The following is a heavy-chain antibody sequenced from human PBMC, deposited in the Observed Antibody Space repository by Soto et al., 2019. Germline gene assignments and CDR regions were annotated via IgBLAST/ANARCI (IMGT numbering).Heavy chain of an antibody. D-gene: IGHD2-8*01. V-gene: IGHV3-15*07. CDR3: ITYTAYDTGWR. CDR2: IKSNTDGGTA. CDR1: GLTFSKAW. J-gene: IGHJ4*02. Sequence: EVQLVESGGGLVKPGGSLRLSCAVSGLTFSKAWMSWVRQAPGKGLEWVGRIKSNTDGGTADFAAPVNGRFTISREDSKNTLYLQMNSLKTEDTGVYYCITYTAYDTGWRWGQGTLVTVSS.